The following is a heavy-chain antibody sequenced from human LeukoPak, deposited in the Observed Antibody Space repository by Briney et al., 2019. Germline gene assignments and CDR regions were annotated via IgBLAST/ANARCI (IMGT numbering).Heavy chain of an antibody. CDR1: GFTFSSSV. Sequence: PGGSLRLSCAASGFTFSSSVMSWVRQAPGKGLEWDSTITGSGDSAYYADSVKGRFTISRDNSKNTLYLQMHSLRAEDMAVYYCAKEKWDCWGQGTLVTVSS. CDR3: AKEKWDC. D-gene: IGHD1-26*01. J-gene: IGHJ4*02. CDR2: ITGSGDSA. V-gene: IGHV3-23*01.